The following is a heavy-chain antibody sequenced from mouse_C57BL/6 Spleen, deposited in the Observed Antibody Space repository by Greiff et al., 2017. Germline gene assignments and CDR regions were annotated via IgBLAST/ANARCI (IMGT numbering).Heavy chain of an antibody. Sequence: EVKLVESGPELVKPGASVKMSCKASGYTFTDYNMHWVKQSHGKSLEWIGYINPNNGGTSYNQKFKGKATLTVNKSSSTAYMELRSLTSEDSAVYYCARAWDVWFAYWGQGTLVTVSA. CDR2: INPNNGGT. V-gene: IGHV1-22*01. CDR1: GYTFTDYN. D-gene: IGHD4-1*01. CDR3: ARAWDVWFAY. J-gene: IGHJ3*01.